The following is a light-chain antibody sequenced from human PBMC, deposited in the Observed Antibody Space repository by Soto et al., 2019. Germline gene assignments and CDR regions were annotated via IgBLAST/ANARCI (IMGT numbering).Light chain of an antibody. V-gene: IGKV2-30*01. CDR3: MQGRYWAT. CDR1: QRLEYSDGRTS. CDR2: KVS. Sequence: DVVMTQSPLSLSVTLGQPASISCSSTQRLEYSDGRTSLNWFQQRPGQSPRRLLYKVSNRDSGVPDRFSGSGSGTNFTLKISRVEAEDVGVYFCMQGRYWATFGQGTKLEIK. J-gene: IGKJ2*01.